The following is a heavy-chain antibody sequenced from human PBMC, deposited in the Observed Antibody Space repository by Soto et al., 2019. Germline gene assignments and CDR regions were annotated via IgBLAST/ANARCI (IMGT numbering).Heavy chain of an antibody. D-gene: IGHD4-17*01. J-gene: IGHJ6*02. CDR2: IYRSGST. V-gene: IGHV4-30-2*01. CDR1: GGSISSGGYS. CDR3: ARVVATVTTYYYYYGMDV. Sequence: PSETLSLTCAVSGGSISSGGYSWSWIRQPPGKGLEWIGYIYRSGSTYYNPSLKSRVTISVDRSKNQFSLKLSSVTTADTAVYYCARVVATVTTYYYYYGMDVWGQGTTVTVSS.